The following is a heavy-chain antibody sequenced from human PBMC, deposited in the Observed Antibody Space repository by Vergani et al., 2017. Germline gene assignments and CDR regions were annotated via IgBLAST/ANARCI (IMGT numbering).Heavy chain of an antibody. CDR2: IYYSGST. CDR3: ARGSGSYRNYDYIWGSYRVPYYFDY. J-gene: IGHJ4*02. V-gene: IGHV4-59*12. CDR1: GGSISSYY. Sequence: QVQLQESGPGLVKPSETLSLTCTVSGGSISSYYWSWIRQPPGKGLEWIGYIYYSGSTNYNPSLKSRVTISVDTSKNQFSLKLSSVTAADTAVYYCARGSGSYRNYDYIWGSYRVPYYFDYWGQGTLVTVSS. D-gene: IGHD3-16*02.